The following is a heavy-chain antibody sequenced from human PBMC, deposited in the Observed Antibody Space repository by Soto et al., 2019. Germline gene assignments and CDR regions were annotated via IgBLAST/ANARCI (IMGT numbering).Heavy chain of an antibody. D-gene: IGHD4-17*01. V-gene: IGHV4-30-2*01. J-gene: IGHJ4*02. CDR3: AAGGGRPRSH. CDR2: IYHSGST. CDR1: GGSISSGGYS. Sequence: QLQLQESGSGLVKPSQTLSLTCAVSGGSISSGGYSWSWIRQPPGKGLEWIGYIYHSGSTYYNPSLKSRVXIXXDRSKTQSSLKLSSVTAADPAVYYCAAGGGRPRSHWGQGTLVTVST.